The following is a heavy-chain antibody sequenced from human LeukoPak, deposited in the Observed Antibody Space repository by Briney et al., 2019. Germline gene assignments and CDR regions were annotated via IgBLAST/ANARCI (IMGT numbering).Heavy chain of an antibody. J-gene: IGHJ3*02. CDR1: GDSIRSYY. Sequence: SETLSLTCTVSGDSIRSYYWSWIRQPPGKGLEWIGYIYYSGSTNYNPSLKSRVTISVDTSKNQFSLKLSSVTAADTAVYYCARAPIAALPSDVFDIWGQGTMVTVSS. CDR3: ARAPIAALPSDVFDI. CDR2: IYYSGST. V-gene: IGHV4-59*01. D-gene: IGHD6-13*01.